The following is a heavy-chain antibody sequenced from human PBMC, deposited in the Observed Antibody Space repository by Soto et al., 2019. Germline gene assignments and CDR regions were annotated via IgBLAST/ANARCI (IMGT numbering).Heavy chain of an antibody. CDR2: INRSRST. CDR1: GESFSGYY. J-gene: IGHJ4*02. V-gene: IGHV4-34*01. D-gene: IGHD3-9*01. Sequence: QVQLQQWGAGLLKPSETLSLTCAVYGESFSGYYWSWIRQPPGKGLEWIGEINRSRSTNHNPSLKSRVTISVATSKNQFSLKLNSVTAADTAVYYWARGWVGTGSHYFRFWGQGTLVTVSS. CDR3: ARGWVGTGSHYFRF.